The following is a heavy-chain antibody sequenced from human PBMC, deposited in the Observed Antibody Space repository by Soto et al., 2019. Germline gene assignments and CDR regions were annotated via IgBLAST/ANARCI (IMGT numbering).Heavy chain of an antibody. CDR2: IRSKAYGGTT. Sequence: GGSLRLSCTASGFTFGDYAMSWFRQAPGKGLEWVGFIRSKAYGGTTEYAASVKGRFTISRDDSKSIAYLQMNSLKTEDTAVYYCTAPSLEWSINPDYWGQGTLVTVSS. V-gene: IGHV3-49*03. J-gene: IGHJ4*02. CDR1: GFTFGDYA. CDR3: TAPSLEWSINPDY. D-gene: IGHD3-3*01.